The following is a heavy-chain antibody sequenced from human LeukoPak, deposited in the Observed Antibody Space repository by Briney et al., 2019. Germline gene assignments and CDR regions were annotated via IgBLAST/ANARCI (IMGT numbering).Heavy chain of an antibody. CDR1: GFTFNDDY. J-gene: IGHJ4*02. CDR2: ISISDGTT. CDR3: ARGGSYSCLDY. Sequence: NPGGSLRLSCAASGFTFNDDYMTWIRQAPGKGLEWVSYISISDGTTHYADSVKGRFTISRDNAKKSLYLQMNSLRAEDTAVYYCARGGSYSCLDYWGQGTLVTVSS. D-gene: IGHD3-10*01. V-gene: IGHV3-11*04.